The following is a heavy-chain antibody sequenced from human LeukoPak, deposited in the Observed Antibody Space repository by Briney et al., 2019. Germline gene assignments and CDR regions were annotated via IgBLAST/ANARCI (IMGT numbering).Heavy chain of an antibody. Sequence: VASVTVSCKVSGYTLTELSMHWVRQAPGKGLEWMGGFDPEDGETIYAQKFQGRVTMTEDTSTDTAYMELSSLRSEDTAVYYCATVTGSYLHFDYWGQGTLVTVSS. J-gene: IGHJ4*02. CDR2: FDPEDGET. V-gene: IGHV1-24*01. D-gene: IGHD3-10*01. CDR1: GYTLTELS. CDR3: ATVTGSYLHFDY.